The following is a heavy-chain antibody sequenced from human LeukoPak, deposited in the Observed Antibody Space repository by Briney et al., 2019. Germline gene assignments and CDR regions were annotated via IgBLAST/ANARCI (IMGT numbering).Heavy chain of an antibody. CDR1: GFTVSSNY. CDR2: IYSRGST. CDR3: ARGDSSSWRYYFDY. V-gene: IGHV3-66*03. J-gene: IGHJ4*02. Sequence: GGSLRLSCAASGFTVSSNYMSWVRQAPGKGLEWVSVIYSRGSTYYADSVKGRFTISRDNSKNTLYLQMNSLRAEDTAVYYCARGDSSSWRYYFDYWGQGTLVTVSS. D-gene: IGHD6-13*01.